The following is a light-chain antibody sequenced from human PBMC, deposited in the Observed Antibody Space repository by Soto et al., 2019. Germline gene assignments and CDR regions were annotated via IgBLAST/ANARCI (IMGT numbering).Light chain of an antibody. Sequence: QSALTQPASVSGSPGQSSTISGTRTSSDVGSYNLVSWYQQHPGQAPKLMLYEGSKRPSGVSNRFSGSKSGNTASLTISGLQAEDEADYYCCSYAGSVVFGGGTKVTVL. J-gene: IGLJ2*01. CDR2: EGS. CDR1: SSDVGSYNL. CDR3: CSYAGSVV. V-gene: IGLV2-23*01.